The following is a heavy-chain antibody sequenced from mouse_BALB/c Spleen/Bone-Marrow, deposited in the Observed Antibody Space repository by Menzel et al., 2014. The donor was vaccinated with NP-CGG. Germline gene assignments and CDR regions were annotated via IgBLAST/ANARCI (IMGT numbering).Heavy chain of an antibody. Sequence: QVQLLQPGAELAKPGASVKMSCKASGYTFTSYWMHWVKQRPGQGLEWIGYINPSTGYTEYNQKFKDKATLTADKSSSTAYMQLSSLTSEDSAVYYCARSRTGTYFDYWGQGTTLTVSS. J-gene: IGHJ2*01. CDR2: INPSTGYT. CDR1: GYTFTSYW. D-gene: IGHD4-1*01. CDR3: ARSRTGTYFDY. V-gene: IGHV1-7*01.